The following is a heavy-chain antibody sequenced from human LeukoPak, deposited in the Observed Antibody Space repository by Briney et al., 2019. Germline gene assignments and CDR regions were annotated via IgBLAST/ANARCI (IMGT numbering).Heavy chain of an antibody. CDR2: ISGSGGST. J-gene: IGHJ4*02. CDR3: AKRLSVPEGYFDY. V-gene: IGHV3-23*01. CDR1: GFTFSSYW. D-gene: IGHD1-14*01. Sequence: GGSLRLSCAASGFTFSSYWMHWVRQAPGKGLEWVSAISGSGGSTYYADSVKGRFTISRDNSKNTLYLQMNSLRAEDTAVYYCAKRLSVPEGYFDYWGQGTLVTVSS.